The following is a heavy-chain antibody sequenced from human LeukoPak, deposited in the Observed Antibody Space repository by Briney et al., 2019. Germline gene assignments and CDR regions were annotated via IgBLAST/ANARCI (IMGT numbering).Heavy chain of an antibody. V-gene: IGHV3-74*01. CDR1: GFTFSSNW. Sequence: GGSLRLSCAASGFTFSSNWMYWVRQAPGKGLVWVSRINSDGSTTSYVDSVKGRFTISRDNAKSTLYLQMNSLRAEDTAVYYCTRVGDYGGNWAWYFDLWGRGTLVTVSS. D-gene: IGHD4-23*01. CDR3: TRVGDYGGNWAWYFDL. CDR2: INSDGSTT. J-gene: IGHJ2*01.